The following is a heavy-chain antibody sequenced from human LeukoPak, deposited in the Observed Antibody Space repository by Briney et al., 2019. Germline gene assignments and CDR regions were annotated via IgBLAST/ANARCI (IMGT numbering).Heavy chain of an antibody. V-gene: IGHV5-51*01. D-gene: IGHD3-22*01. CDR1: GYSFTSYW. CDR2: IYPGDSDT. Sequence: GESLQISCKGSGYSFTSYWIGWVRQMPGKGLEWMGIIYPGDSDTRYSPSFQGQVTISADKSISTAYLQWSSLKASDTAMYYCARLYDSSGYYLGYFDYWGQGTLVTVSS. J-gene: IGHJ4*02. CDR3: ARLYDSSGYYLGYFDY.